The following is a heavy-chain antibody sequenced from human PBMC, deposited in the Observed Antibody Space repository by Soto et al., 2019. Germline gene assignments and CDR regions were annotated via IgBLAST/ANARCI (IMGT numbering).Heavy chain of an antibody. CDR2: TYYRSKWYN. CDR3: ARGAYCSGGSCYWWFDP. J-gene: IGHJ5*02. CDR1: GDSVSSNSAA. V-gene: IGHV6-1*01. D-gene: IGHD2-15*01. Sequence: SQTLSLTCAISGDSVSSNSAAWNWIRHSPSRDLEWLGRTYYRSKWYNDYAVSVKSRITINPDTSKNQFSLQLNSVTPEDTAVYYCARGAYCSGGSCYWWFDPWGQGTLVTVSS.